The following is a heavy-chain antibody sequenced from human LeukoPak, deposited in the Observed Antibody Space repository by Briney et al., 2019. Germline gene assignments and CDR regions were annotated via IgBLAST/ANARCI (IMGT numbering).Heavy chain of an antibody. CDR3: ARVVGAGYFDY. Sequence: PSETLSLTCTVSGGSISSYYWSWIRQPPGKGLEWIGYIYYSGSTNYNPSLKSRVTISVDTSKNQFSLKLSSVTADDTAVYYCARVVGAGYFDYWGQGTLVTVSS. D-gene: IGHD6-13*01. J-gene: IGHJ4*02. V-gene: IGHV4-59*01. CDR1: GGSISSYY. CDR2: IYYSGST.